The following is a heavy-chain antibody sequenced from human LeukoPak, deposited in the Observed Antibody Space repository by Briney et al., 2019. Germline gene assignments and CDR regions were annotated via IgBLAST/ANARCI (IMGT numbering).Heavy chain of an antibody. Sequence: GGSLRLSCAAPGFTFSSYWMSWVRQAPGKGLEWVANIKQDGSEKYYVDSVKGRFTISRDNTKNSLYLQMNSLRAEDTAVYYCARDGQWELLDYYYYGMDVWGQGTTVTVSS. D-gene: IGHD1-26*01. CDR3: ARDGQWELLDYYYYGMDV. CDR2: IKQDGSEK. V-gene: IGHV3-7*01. J-gene: IGHJ6*02. CDR1: GFTFSSYW.